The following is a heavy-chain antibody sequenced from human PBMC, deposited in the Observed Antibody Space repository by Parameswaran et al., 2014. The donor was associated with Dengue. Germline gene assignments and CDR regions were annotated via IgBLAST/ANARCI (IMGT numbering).Heavy chain of an antibody. CDR2: INPSGGST. V-gene: IGHV1-46*01. Sequence: WVRQAPGQGLEWMGIINPSGGSTSYAQKFQGRVTMTRDTSTSTVYMELSSLRSEDTAVYYCGRDSGSSSLDYWGQGTLVTVSS. D-gene: IGHD1-26*01. CDR3: GRDSGSSSLDY. J-gene: IGHJ4*02.